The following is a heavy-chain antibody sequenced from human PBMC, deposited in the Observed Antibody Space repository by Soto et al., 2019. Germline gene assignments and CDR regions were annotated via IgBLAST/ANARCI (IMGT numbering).Heavy chain of an antibody. CDR3: ARGLIVWFGELSRRGGHYYYMDV. CDR2: INDSGNI. CDR1: GASFRGYQ. D-gene: IGHD3-10*01. J-gene: IGHJ6*03. V-gene: IGHV4-34*01. Sequence: QVQLQQWGAGLLKPSETLSLTCAVYGASFRGYQWTWIRQTPGKGLEWIGEINDSGNINYNPSLKSRVTISLDTPKKPISLKLSSVTAADSAVYYCARGLIVWFGELSRRGGHYYYMDVWGKGTTVTVSS.